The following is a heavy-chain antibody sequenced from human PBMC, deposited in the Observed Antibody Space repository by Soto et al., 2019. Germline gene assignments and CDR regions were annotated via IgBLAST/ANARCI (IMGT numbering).Heavy chain of an antibody. Sequence: EVQLVESGGGLVQPGRSLRLSCAASGFTFGDYAMHWVRQTPGKGLEWVSAISWNSGSRAYADSVKGRFSISRDNAKNSLYLQMNSLRPEDTALYYCTKDPYQLMVYTFDFWGQGTQVNVSS. CDR1: GFTFGDYA. D-gene: IGHD2-8*01. CDR2: ISWNSGSR. J-gene: IGHJ5*01. V-gene: IGHV3-9*01. CDR3: TKDPYQLMVYTFDF.